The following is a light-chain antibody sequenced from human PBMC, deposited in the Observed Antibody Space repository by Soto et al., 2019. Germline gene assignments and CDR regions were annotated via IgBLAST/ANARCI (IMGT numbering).Light chain of an antibody. CDR1: QSISSW. J-gene: IGKJ1*01. CDR2: DAS. V-gene: IGKV1-5*01. Sequence: DNQMTQSPSTLSASVGDRVTITCRASQSISSWLAWYQQKPGKAPKLLIYDASSLESGVPSRFSGSGSGTEFTLTISSLQPDDFATYYCQQYSSYSFGQGTKVDIK. CDR3: QQYSSYS.